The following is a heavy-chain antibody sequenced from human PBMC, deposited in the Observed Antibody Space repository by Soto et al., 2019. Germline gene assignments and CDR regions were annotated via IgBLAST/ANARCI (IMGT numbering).Heavy chain of an antibody. CDR2: VYGSDDK. D-gene: IGHD1-1*01. CDR1: GFSLTTSAVA. CDR3: IRRHDIDYFNY. Sequence: SGPTLVNPTQTLTLTCTFSGFSLTTSAVAVGWIRQPPGRALEWLAIVYGSDDKFYSPSLRTRLTITKDNSKNQVVLTLTDMDSVDTGTYGCIRRHDIDYFNYWGQGALVTVSS. J-gene: IGHJ4*02. V-gene: IGHV2-5*04.